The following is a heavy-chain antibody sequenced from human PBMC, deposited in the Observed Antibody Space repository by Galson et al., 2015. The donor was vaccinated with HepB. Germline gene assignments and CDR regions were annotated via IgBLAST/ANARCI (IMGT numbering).Heavy chain of an antibody. V-gene: IGHV3-21*01. D-gene: IGHD3-3*01. CDR3: ARDLFAVSPPPTNYMDV. CDR2: ISSSGTV. CDR1: GFTFASSG. J-gene: IGHJ6*03. Sequence: SLRLSCAASGFTFASSGMSWVRQALGKGLEWVSSISSSGTVYYADSLKGRSTISRDNAKNSLDLQVNSLRAEDTAVYYCARDLFAVSPPPTNYMDVWGTGTTVTVSS.